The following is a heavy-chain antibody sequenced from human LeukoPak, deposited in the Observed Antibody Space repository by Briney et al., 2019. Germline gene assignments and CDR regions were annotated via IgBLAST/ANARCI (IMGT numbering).Heavy chain of an antibody. CDR3: ARGPGVGGGPVPGTNLFDP. V-gene: IGHV4-59*01. Sequence: SETLSLTCTVSGGSLSSYYWNWIRQPPGKGLEWIGYIYYSGSTNYNPSFQSRVTIPVDTSKKHFSQKLSSVTAADTAVYDCARGPGVGGGPVPGTNLFDPWGQGTLVTVSS. D-gene: IGHD6-19*01. CDR1: GGSLSSYY. J-gene: IGHJ5*02. CDR2: IYYSGST.